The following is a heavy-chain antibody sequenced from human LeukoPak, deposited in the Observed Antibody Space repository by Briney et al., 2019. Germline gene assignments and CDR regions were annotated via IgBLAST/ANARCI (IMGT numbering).Heavy chain of an antibody. V-gene: IGHV1-8*01. Sequence: ASVSVSCKASRYTFTSYDINWGRQAPGQGVEWMGWMNPNSGNTGYAQKFQGRVTITRNTSISTAYMELSSLRSEDTAVYYCAREYYDSSGLGLSVWGQGTMVTVS. D-gene: IGHD3-22*01. CDR1: RYTFTSYD. CDR2: MNPNSGNT. J-gene: IGHJ3*01. CDR3: AREYYDSSGLGLSV.